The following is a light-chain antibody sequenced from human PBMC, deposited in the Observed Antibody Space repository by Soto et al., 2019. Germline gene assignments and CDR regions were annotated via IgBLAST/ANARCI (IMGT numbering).Light chain of an antibody. CDR2: DAS. V-gene: IGKV1-5*01. CDR1: EIITNR. CDR3: QQCGSSPWT. Sequence: DIQMTQSPSTLSASVGDRVTITCRASEIITNRLAWYQQKPGKAPKVLIYDASNLESGVPSRFSGFRSGTDFTLTSSRLEPEDFAVYYCQQCGSSPWTFGQGTKVDIK. J-gene: IGKJ1*01.